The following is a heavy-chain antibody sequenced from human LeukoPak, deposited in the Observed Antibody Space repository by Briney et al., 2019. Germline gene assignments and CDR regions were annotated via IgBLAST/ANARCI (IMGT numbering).Heavy chain of an antibody. CDR3: ARAGLTVTYFDY. D-gene: IGHD4-17*01. Sequence: PGGSLRLSCAASGFTFSDYYMSWIRQAPGKGLEWVSYISRSSSYTNYADSVQGRITISRDNAKNSLYLQINNLRAEDTAVYYCARAGLTVTYFDYWGQGTLVSASS. CDR1: GFTFSDYY. V-gene: IGHV3-11*06. CDR2: ISRSSSYT. J-gene: IGHJ4*02.